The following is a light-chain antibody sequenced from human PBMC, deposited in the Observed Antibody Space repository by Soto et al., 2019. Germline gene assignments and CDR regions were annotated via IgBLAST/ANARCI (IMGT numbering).Light chain of an antibody. CDR3: ASWETSLRAGV. Sequence: QSVLTQPPSVSAAPGQKVTISCSGSSSNIGSNSVSWYQQLPGTAPKLLIFDNDKRPSGIPDRFSGSKSGPSATLGITGLQTGDEADYYCASWETSLRAGVFGGGTKLTVL. J-gene: IGLJ1*01. CDR2: DND. CDR1: SSNIGSNS. V-gene: IGLV1-51*01.